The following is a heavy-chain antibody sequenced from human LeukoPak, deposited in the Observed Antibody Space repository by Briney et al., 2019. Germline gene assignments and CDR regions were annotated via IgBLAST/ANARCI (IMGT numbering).Heavy chain of an antibody. V-gene: IGHV4-4*09. J-gene: IGHJ4*02. D-gene: IGHD6-19*01. Sequence: SETLSLTCTVSGGSLSSYYWSWIRQPPGKGLEWIGYIYTSGSTNYNPSLKSRVTISVDTSKNQFSLQLSSVTAADTAVYYCASTGYSSGWGNSNWGQGTLVTVSS. CDR2: IYTSGST. CDR1: GGSLSSYY. CDR3: ASTGYSSGWGNSN.